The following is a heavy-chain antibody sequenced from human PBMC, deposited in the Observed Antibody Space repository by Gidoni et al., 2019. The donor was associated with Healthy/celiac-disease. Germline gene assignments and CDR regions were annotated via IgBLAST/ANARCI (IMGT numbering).Heavy chain of an antibody. CDR3: ASYDSSGYYGV. V-gene: IGHV3-7*01. J-gene: IGHJ4*02. D-gene: IGHD3-22*01. CDR2: IKQDGSEK. CDR1: GFTFSSYW. Sequence: EVQLVESGGCLVQPGGSLSLSCAASGFTFSSYWMSWVRQDPGKGLEWVANIKQDGSEKYYVDSVKGRLTRSRDNAKNSLYLKMNSLRAEDTAVYYCASYDSSGYYGVWGQGTLVTVSS.